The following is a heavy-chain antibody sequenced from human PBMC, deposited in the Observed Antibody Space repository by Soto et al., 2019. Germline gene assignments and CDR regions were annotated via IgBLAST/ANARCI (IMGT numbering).Heavy chain of an antibody. J-gene: IGHJ6*02. CDR1: GFTFDDYA. Sequence: PGGSLRLSCAASGFTFDDYAMHWVRQAPGKGLEWVSGISWNSGSIGYADSVKGRFTISRDNAKNSLYLQMNSLRAEDTALYYCAKDAVAATYGMDVWGQGTTVTVSS. D-gene: IGHD6-19*01. CDR2: ISWNSGSI. CDR3: AKDAVAATYGMDV. V-gene: IGHV3-9*01.